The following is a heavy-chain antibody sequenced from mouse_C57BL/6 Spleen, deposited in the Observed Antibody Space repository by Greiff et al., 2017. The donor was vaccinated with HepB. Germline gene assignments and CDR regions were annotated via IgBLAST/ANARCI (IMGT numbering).Heavy chain of an antibody. D-gene: IGHD2-4*01. CDR3: TSYEYDDGGYAMDY. CDR2: IDPENGDT. CDR1: GFNIKDDY. Sequence: VQLQQSGAELVRPGASVKLSCTASGFNIKDDYMHWVKQRPEQGLEWIGWIDPENGDTEYASKFQGKATITADTSSNTAYLQLSSLTSEDTAVYYCTSYEYDDGGYAMDYWGQGTSVTVSS. J-gene: IGHJ4*01. V-gene: IGHV14-4*01.